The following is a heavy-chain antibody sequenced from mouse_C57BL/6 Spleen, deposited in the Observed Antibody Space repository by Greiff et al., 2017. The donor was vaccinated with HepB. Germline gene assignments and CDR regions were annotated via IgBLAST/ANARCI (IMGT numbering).Heavy chain of an antibody. J-gene: IGHJ1*03. CDR3: ARHRVYGSSWYFDV. CDR1: GFTFSSYG. D-gene: IGHD1-1*01. CDR2: ISSGGSYT. V-gene: IGHV5-6*02. Sequence: DVMLVESGGDLVKPGGSLKLSCAASGFTFSSYGMSWVRQTPDKRLEWVATISSGGSYTYYPDSVKGRFTISRDNAKNTLYLQMSSLKSEDTAMYYCARHRVYGSSWYFDVWGTGTTVTVSS.